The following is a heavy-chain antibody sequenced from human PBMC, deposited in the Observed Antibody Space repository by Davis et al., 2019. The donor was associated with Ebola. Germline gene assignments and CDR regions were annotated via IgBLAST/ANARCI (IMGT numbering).Heavy chain of an antibody. CDR2: IKKDGSEK. D-gene: IGHD1-1*01. V-gene: IGHV3-7*01. CDR1: GFTFSSYW. J-gene: IGHJ6*02. Sequence: GGSLRLSCAASGFTFSSYWMSWVRQAPGKGLEWVANIKKDGSEKYYVDSVKGRFTISRDNAKNSLYLQMNSLIAEDTAVYYCAREGTGTHYYYYGTDVWCQGTTVTVSS. CDR3: AREGTGTHYYYYGTDV.